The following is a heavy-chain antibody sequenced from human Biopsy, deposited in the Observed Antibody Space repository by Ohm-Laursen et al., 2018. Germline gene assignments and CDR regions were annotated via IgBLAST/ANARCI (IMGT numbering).Heavy chain of an antibody. V-gene: IGHV4-59*07. J-gene: IGHJ5*02. Sequence: SDTLSLTCTVSGGSISGSSWSWIRQAPGKGLEWIGYISYSRDTNYNPSLKSRVTISKDTSKNQFSLQVNSVTAADTAVYYCARTPRDSFWSGSYKRGLWFDPWGQGTLVIVSS. CDR2: ISYSRDT. D-gene: IGHD3-3*01. CDR3: ARTPRDSFWSGSYKRGLWFDP. CDR1: GGSISGSS.